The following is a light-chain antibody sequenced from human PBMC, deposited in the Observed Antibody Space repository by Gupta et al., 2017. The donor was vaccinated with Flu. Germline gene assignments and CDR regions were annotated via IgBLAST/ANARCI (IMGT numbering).Light chain of an antibody. Sequence: DIVLTQSPGTLSVSPGERATLSCRASQSVSDNYLAWYQKKPGQPPRLLIYSSSTRATGIPDRFSGSGSGTDFTLTISRLEPEDFAVYYCHQYGGSPPYTFGQGTKLEI. CDR1: QSVSDNY. J-gene: IGKJ2*01. V-gene: IGKV3-20*01. CDR2: SSS. CDR3: HQYGGSPPYT.